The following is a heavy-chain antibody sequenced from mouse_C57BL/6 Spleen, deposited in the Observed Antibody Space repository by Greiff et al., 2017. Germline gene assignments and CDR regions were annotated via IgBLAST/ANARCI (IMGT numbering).Heavy chain of an antibody. J-gene: IGHJ3*01. CDR1: GYTFTSYW. CDR3: TSIYYYGSSPSLFAY. D-gene: IGHD1-1*01. Sequence: EVQLQQSGTVLARPGASVKMSCKTSGYTFTSYWMHWVKQRPGQGLEWIGAIYPGNSDTSYNQKFKGKAKLTAVTSASTAYMELSSLTNEDSAVYYCTSIYYYGSSPSLFAYWGQGTLVTVSA. V-gene: IGHV1-5*01. CDR2: IYPGNSDT.